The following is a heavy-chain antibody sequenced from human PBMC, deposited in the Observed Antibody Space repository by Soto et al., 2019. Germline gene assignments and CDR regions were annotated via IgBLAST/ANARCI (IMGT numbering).Heavy chain of an antibody. CDR3: ARSVGGSNVNFDY. J-gene: IGHJ4*02. V-gene: IGHV1-8*01. CDR1: GYTFTSYD. CDR2: MNPDSGNT. Sequence: ASVKVSCKASGYTFTSYDINWVRQATGQGPEWMGWMNPDSGNTGYVQKFQGRVTMTRNTAISTAYMDLSSLRSEDTAVYYCARSVGGSNVNFDYWGQGTLVTVSS. D-gene: IGHD3-10*01.